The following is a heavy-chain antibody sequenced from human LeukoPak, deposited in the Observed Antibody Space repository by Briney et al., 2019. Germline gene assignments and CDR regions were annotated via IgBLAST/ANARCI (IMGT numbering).Heavy chain of an antibody. CDR3: AKTVGATWAFDI. D-gene: IGHD1-26*01. Sequence: GGSLRLSCAASGFTFSSYAMSWVRQVPGKGLEWVSAISGSGGSTYYADSVKGRFTISRDNSKNTLYLQMNSLRAEDTAVYYCAKTVGATWAFDIWGQGTMVTVSS. CDR2: ISGSGGST. J-gene: IGHJ3*02. CDR1: GFTFSSYA. V-gene: IGHV3-23*01.